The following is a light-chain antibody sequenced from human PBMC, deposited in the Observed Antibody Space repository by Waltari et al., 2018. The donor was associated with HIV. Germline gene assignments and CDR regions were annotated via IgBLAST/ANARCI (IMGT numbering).Light chain of an antibody. CDR2: GAS. V-gene: IGKV3-15*01. CDR3: DQYNDWPLFT. CDR1: QSVSLN. J-gene: IGKJ4*01. Sequence: EIVMTQSPATLSVSPGERVTLSCRASQSVSLNLVWYQQKRGQPPRLLIYGASTRVTGIPVRFRGSGSGPEFTLTISSLQSEDSAVYYCDQYNDWPLFTFCGGTKVEI.